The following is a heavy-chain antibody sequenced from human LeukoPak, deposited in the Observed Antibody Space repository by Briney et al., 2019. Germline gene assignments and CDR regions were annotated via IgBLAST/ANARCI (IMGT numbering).Heavy chain of an antibody. V-gene: IGHV3-23*01. D-gene: IGHD2-2*02. CDR2: ISGSGGST. Sequence: PGGSLRLSCAASGFTFSSYGMSWVRQAPGKGLEWVSGISGSGGSTYYADSVKGRFTISRDNSKNTLYLQMNSLRAEDTAVYYCAKAVSCSSTSCYRSYGMDAWGQGTTVTVSS. CDR3: AKAVSCSSTSCYRSYGMDA. J-gene: IGHJ6*02. CDR1: GFTFSSYG.